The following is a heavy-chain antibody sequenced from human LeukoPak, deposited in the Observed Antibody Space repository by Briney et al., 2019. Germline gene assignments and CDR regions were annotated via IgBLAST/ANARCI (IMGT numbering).Heavy chain of an antibody. CDR3: AKDRGEFIAARLVDY. D-gene: IGHD6-6*01. CDR1: GFTFSSYG. CDR2: IRYDGSNK. J-gene: IGHJ4*02. Sequence: GGSLRLSCAASGFTFSSYGMHWVRQAPGKGLEWVAFIRYDGSNKYYADSVKGRFTISRDNSKNTLYLQMNSLRAEDTAVYYCAKDRGEFIAARLVDYWGQGTLVTVSS. V-gene: IGHV3-30*02.